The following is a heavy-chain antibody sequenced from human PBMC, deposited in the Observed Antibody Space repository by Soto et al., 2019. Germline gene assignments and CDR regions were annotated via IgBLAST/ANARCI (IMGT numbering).Heavy chain of an antibody. CDR3: ARAGIQHYKDPYYYYMDV. D-gene: IGHD5-18*01. Sequence: GGSLRLSCAASGFTFSDYYMSWIRQAPGKGLEWVSYISSSGSTIYYADSVKGRFTISRDNAKNSLYLQMNSLRAEDTAVYYCARAGIQHYKDPYYYYMDVWGKGTTVTVSS. V-gene: IGHV3-11*01. CDR1: GFTFSDYY. J-gene: IGHJ6*03. CDR2: ISSSGSTI.